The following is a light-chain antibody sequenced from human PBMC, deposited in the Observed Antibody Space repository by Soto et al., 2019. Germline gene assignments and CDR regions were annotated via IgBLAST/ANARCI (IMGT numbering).Light chain of an antibody. CDR1: SSNIGTNA. CDR3: AAWDDSLNSVV. J-gene: IGLJ2*01. V-gene: IGLV1-44*01. CDR2: NNR. Sequence: QSVLTQPPSASGTPGQRVTISCSGRSSNIGTNAVSWYHHLPGTAPKLLIYNNRQRPSGVPDRFSGSKSGTSASLAISGLQSEDDADYHCAAWDDSLNSVVFGGGTKLTVL.